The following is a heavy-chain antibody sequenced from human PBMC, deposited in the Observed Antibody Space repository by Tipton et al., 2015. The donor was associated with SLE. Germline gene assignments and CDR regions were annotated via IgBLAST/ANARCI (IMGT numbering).Heavy chain of an antibody. CDR3: ARRRRFLADY. J-gene: IGHJ4*02. D-gene: IGHD3-3*01. Sequence: TLSLTCTVSGGSISSSSYYWGWIRQPPGKGLEWIGEINHSGSTNYNPSLKSRVTISVDTSKNQFSLKLSSVTAADTAVYYCARRRRFLADYWGQGTLVTVSS. V-gene: IGHV4-39*07. CDR1: GGSISSSSYY. CDR2: INHSGST.